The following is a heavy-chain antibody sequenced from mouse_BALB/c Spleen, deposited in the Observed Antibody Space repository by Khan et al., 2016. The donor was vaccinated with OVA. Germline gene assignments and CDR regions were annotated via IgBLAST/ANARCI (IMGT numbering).Heavy chain of an antibody. CDR1: GYTFTNYW. CDR3: ARGGITTGYFDY. V-gene: IGHV1-87*01. CDR2: TYPGNGDT. J-gene: IGHJ2*01. D-gene: IGHD1-1*01. Sequence: QVRLQQSGAELARPGASVKLSCKASGYTFTNYWMQWVKQRPGQGLEWIGTTYPGNGDTSYTQNFKGKATLTADKSSNTAYMQLSSLASEDSAVYYCARGGITTGYFDYWGLGTTLTVSS.